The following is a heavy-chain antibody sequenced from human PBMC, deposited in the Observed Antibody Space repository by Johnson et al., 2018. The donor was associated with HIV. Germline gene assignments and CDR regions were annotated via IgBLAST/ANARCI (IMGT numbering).Heavy chain of an antibody. CDR1: GFIFSSYW. CDR2: IKQDGSEK. D-gene: IGHD5-18*01. V-gene: IGHV3-7*01. Sequence: VLLVESGGGLVQPGGSLRLSCAASGFIFSSYWMSWVRQAPGRGLEWVANIKQDGSEKYYVDSVKGRFSISRDNAKNSLYLQMNSLRAEDTAVYYCAKDLVDTAMDDAFDIWGQGTMVTVSS. J-gene: IGHJ3*02. CDR3: AKDLVDTAMDDAFDI.